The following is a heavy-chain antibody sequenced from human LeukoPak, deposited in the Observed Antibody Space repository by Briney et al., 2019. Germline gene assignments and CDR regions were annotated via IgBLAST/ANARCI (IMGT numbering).Heavy chain of an antibody. CDR3: AKGIRDDILTGLGY. J-gene: IGHJ4*02. CDR2: ISSSGSTI. V-gene: IGHV3-48*03. CDR1: GFTFSSYE. Sequence: GGSLRLSCAASGFTFSSYEMNWVCQAPGKGLEWVSYISSSGSTIYYADSVKGRFTISRDNAKNSLYLQMNSLRAEDTALYYCAKGIRDDILTGLGYWGQGTLVTVSS. D-gene: IGHD3-9*01.